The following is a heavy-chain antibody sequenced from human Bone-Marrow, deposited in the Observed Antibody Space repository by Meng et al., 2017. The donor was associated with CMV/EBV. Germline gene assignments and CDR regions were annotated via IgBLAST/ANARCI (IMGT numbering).Heavy chain of an antibody. V-gene: IGHV3-7*01. D-gene: IGHD5-24*01. CDR3: ARHGGWLDF. CDR1: GFTFSTYW. Sequence: GESLKISCAASGFTFSTYWMGWVRQAPGKGLEWVANIKPDGSEKQYVDSVKGRFTNSRDNAENSLYLQMNSLRVEDTAVFYCARHGGWLDFWGQGTLVTVSS. CDR2: IKPDGSEK. J-gene: IGHJ4*02.